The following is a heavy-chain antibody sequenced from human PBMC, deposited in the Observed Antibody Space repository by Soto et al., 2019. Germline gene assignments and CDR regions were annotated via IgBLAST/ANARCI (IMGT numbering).Heavy chain of an antibody. D-gene: IGHD3-16*01. V-gene: IGHV3-48*02. J-gene: IGHJ6*02. CDR1: GFTFSSYS. CDR2: ISSSSSTI. CDR3: ARDWGRAVARYGKEDYYYGMDV. Sequence: GGSLRLSCAASGFTFSSYSMNWVRQAPGKGLEWVSYISSSSSTIYYADSVKGRFTISRDNAKNSLYLQMNSLRDEDTAVYYCARDWGRAVARYGKEDYYYGMDVWGQGTTVTVSS.